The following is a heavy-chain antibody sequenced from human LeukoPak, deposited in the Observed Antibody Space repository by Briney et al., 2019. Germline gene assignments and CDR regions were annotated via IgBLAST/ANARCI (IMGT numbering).Heavy chain of an antibody. CDR2: IYDSGST. CDR3: ARALGHCSGGSCTRGYNWFDP. V-gene: IGHV4-39*01. CDR1: GGSIRSSYYY. Sequence: SETLSLTCTVSGGSIRSSYYYWGWIRQPPGKGLEWIGSIYDSGSTYYNPSLKSRVTISVDTSKNQFSLKLNSVTAADTAVYYCARALGHCSGGSCTRGYNWFDPWGQGTLVTVPS. J-gene: IGHJ5*02. D-gene: IGHD2-15*01.